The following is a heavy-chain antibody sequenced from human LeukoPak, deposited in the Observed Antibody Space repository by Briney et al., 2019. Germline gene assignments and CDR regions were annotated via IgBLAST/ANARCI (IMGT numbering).Heavy chain of an antibody. CDR3: ARGGKYYDSSGYYQGDY. Sequence: GASVKVSCKASGYTFTNYYIHWVRQAPGQGLEWMGIINPSGGSTSYAQKFQGRVTMTRDMSTSTVYMELSSLRSEDTAVYYCARGGKYYDSSGYYQGDYWGQGTLVTVSS. J-gene: IGHJ4*02. D-gene: IGHD3-22*01. CDR2: INPSGGST. CDR1: GYTFTNYY. V-gene: IGHV1-46*01.